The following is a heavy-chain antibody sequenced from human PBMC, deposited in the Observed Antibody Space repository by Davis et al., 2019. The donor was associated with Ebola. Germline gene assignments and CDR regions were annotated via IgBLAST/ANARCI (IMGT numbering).Heavy chain of an antibody. V-gene: IGHV5-51*01. CDR3: ARLAYYYDSSGYHRGAFDI. CDR1: GYTFTSYW. CDR2: IYPGDSET. J-gene: IGHJ3*02. D-gene: IGHD3-22*01. Sequence: GESLKISCKGSGYTFTSYWIAWVRQVPGKGLEWMGSIYPGDSETRYSPSLQGQATISVDKSISTAYLRWSSLKASDTAMYYCARLAYYYDSSGYHRGAFDIWGQGTMVTVSS.